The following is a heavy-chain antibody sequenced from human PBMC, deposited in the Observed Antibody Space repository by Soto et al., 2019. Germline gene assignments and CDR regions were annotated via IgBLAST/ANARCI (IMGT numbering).Heavy chain of an antibody. CDR2: IYPGDSDT. J-gene: IGHJ6*02. D-gene: IGHD2-2*03. CDR1: GYSFTSYW. V-gene: IGHV5-51*01. Sequence: LGESLKISCKGSGYSFTSYWIGWVRQMPGKGLEWMGIIYPGDSDTRYSPSFQGQVTISADKSISTAYLQWSSLKASDTAMYYCARAPGYCSSTSCRPTYGMDVWGQGTTVTVSS. CDR3: ARAPGYCSSTSCRPTYGMDV.